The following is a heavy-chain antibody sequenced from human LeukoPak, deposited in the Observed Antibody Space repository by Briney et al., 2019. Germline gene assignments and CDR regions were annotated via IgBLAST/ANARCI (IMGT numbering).Heavy chain of an antibody. CDR1: AASISSSSHH. CDR3: ARSRVGQWLPRNYFDY. J-gene: IGHJ4*02. V-gene: IGHV4-39*01. D-gene: IGHD6-19*01. CDR2: IYYGQTI. Sequence: KASETLSLTCTISAASISSSSHHWGWIRQSPGKGLEWIGSIYYGQTIYYNPSLNSRVTISVVTSKDQFTLQLNSVTAADTAVYYCARSRVGQWLPRNYFDYWGQGTLVTVSS.